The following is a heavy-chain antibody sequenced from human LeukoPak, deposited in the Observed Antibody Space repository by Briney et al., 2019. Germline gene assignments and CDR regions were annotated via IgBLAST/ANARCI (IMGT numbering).Heavy chain of an antibody. CDR1: GHTDSSNY. CDR2: IYRGGST. D-gene: IGHD3-22*01. V-gene: IGHV3-53*01. J-gene: IGHJ6*02. Sequence: GGSLRLSCAASGHTDSSNYMSWARHARGKGLEGVSVIYRGGSTYYADSVKGRFPSSSANATKPLYLQMNSLRAEDTAVYYWARAPGDYDRSRYYYSRYYYYGMDVWGQGTTVTVSS. CDR3: ARAPGDYDRSRYYYSRYYYYGMDV.